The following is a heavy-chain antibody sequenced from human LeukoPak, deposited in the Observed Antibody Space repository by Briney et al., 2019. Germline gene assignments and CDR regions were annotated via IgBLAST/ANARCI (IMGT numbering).Heavy chain of an antibody. CDR1: GYTFTGYY. J-gene: IGHJ6*03. V-gene: IGHV1-2*02. Sequence: GASVKVSCKASGYTFTGYYMHWVRQAPGQGLEWMGWINPNSGGTNYAQKFQGRVTMTRDTSISTAYMELSRLRSDDTAVYYCARNPWGGLNYYYYYMDVWGKGTTVTVSS. D-gene: IGHD7-27*01. CDR2: INPNSGGT. CDR3: ARNPWGGLNYYYYYMDV.